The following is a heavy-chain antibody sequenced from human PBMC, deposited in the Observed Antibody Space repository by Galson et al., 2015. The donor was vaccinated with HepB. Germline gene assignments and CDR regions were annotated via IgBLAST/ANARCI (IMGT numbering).Heavy chain of an antibody. CDR3: TRRLSAAAYTHSDY. CDR2: IRSKAYGGTT. CDR1: GFTFGDYA. D-gene: IGHD6-25*01. J-gene: IGHJ4*02. Sequence: SLRLSCAASGFTFGDYAMSWFRRAPGKGLEWVGFIRSKAYGGTTEYAASVKGRFTISRDDSKSIAYLQMNSLKTEDTAVYYCTRRLSAAAYTHSDYWGQGTLVTVSS. V-gene: IGHV3-49*03.